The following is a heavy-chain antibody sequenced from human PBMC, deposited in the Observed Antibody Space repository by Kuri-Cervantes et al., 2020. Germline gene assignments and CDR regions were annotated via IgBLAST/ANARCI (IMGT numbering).Heavy chain of an antibody. J-gene: IGHJ4*02. CDR2: TRNKANSYTT. CDR3: AKDTVVVITPNFDY. CDR1: GFTFSDHY. Sequence: GESLKISCAASGFTFSDHYMDWVRQAPGKGLEWVGRTRNKANSYTTEYAASVKGRFTISRDDSKNSLYLQMNSLRAEDTAVYYCAKDTVVVITPNFDYWGQGTLVTVSS. V-gene: IGHV3-72*01. D-gene: IGHD3-22*01.